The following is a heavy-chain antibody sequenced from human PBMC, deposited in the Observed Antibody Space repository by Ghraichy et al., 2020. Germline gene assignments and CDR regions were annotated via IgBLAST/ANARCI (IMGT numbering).Heavy chain of an antibody. CDR3: ARLGYCSSTSCYSSLGQDF. CDR1: GGSFSGYY. J-gene: IGHJ4*02. Sequence: SETLSLTCAVYGGSFSGYYWSWIRQPPGKGLEWIGEINHSGSTNYNPSLKSRVTISVDTSKNQFSLKLSSVTAADTAVYYCARLGYCSSTSCYSSLGQDFWGQGTLVTVSS. CDR2: INHSGST. V-gene: IGHV4-34*01. D-gene: IGHD2-2*01.